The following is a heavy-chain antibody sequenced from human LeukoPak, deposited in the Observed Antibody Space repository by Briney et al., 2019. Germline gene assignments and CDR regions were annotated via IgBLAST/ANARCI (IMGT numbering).Heavy chain of an antibody. J-gene: IGHJ4*02. CDR3: ARGRGWTYDS. D-gene: IGHD6-19*01. CDR1: GFTFTNDF. Sequence: GGSLRLSCAATGFTFTNDFMTWVRQAPGKGLEWVANMRVDGSDIHYADSVKGRFTISSDNARNSLYLQMNTLRADDTAVYYCARGRGWTYDSWGRGTLVTVSS. V-gene: IGHV3-7*04. CDR2: MRVDGSDI.